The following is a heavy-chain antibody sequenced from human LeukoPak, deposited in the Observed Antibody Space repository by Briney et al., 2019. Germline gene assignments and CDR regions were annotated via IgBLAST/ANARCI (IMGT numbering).Heavy chain of an antibody. CDR3: ARDLSSIAARPDYYFDY. V-gene: IGHV1-18*01. CDR2: ISAYNGNT. Sequence: ASVKVSCKASGYTFTSYGISWVRQAPGQGLEWMGWISAYNGNTNYAQKLQGRVTMTTDTSTSTAYMELRSLRSDDTAVYYCARDLSSIAARPDYYFDYWGQGTLVTVSS. J-gene: IGHJ4*02. D-gene: IGHD6-6*01. CDR1: GYTFTSYG.